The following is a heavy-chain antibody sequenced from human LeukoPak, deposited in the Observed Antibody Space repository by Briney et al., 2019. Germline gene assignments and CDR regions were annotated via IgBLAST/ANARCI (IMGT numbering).Heavy chain of an antibody. CDR3: ASQTSSGYPYYYYMDV. J-gene: IGHJ6*03. CDR2: IYYGGIT. Sequence: PSETLSLTCTVSGGSIRSSSYLWGWIRQPPGKGLEWIGSIYYGGITYYNPSLKSQVIISVNTSMNQFSLRLTSVTAADTAVYYCASQTSSGYPYYYYMDVWDKGTTVIVSS. CDR1: GGSIRSSSYL. D-gene: IGHD3-22*01. V-gene: IGHV4-39*07.